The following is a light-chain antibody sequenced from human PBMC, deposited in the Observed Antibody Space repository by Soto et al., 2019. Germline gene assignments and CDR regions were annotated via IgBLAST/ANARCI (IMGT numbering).Light chain of an antibody. CDR1: QGINND. CDR3: LQHNDYPRT. J-gene: IGKJ4*02. V-gene: IGKV1-17*01. Sequence: DIQMTQSPSSLSASVGDRVTITCRASQGINNDLGWYQQKPGKAPKRLIYEASTLQSGVPSRFSGSGSGTEFTLTISSLQPVDFATYYCLQHNDYPRTFGGGTKVEI. CDR2: EAS.